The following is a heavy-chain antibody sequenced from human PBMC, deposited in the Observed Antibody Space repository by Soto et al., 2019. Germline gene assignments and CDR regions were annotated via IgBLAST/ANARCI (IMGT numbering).Heavy chain of an antibody. CDR1: GYTFTGYY. CDR2: INPNSGGT. J-gene: IGHJ5*02. CDR3: AREVVGARGYSYGSWFDP. D-gene: IGHD5-18*01. Sequence: PSVKVSCKASGYTFTGYYMHWVRQAPGQGLEWMGWINPNSGGTNYAQKFQGWVTMTRDTSISTAYMELSRLRSDDTAVYYCAREVVGARGYSYGSWFDPWGQGTLVTVSS. V-gene: IGHV1-2*04.